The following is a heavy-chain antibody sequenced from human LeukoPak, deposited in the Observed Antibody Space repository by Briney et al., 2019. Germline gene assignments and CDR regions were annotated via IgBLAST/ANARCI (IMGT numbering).Heavy chain of an antibody. D-gene: IGHD3-3*01. J-gene: IGHJ4*02. CDR2: ISYDGSNK. Sequence: PGRSLRLSCAASGFTFSSYGMHWVRQAPGKGLEWVAVISYDGSNKYYADSVKGRFTISRDNSKNTLYLQMNSLRAEDTAVYYCAKDSITIFGYFDYWGQGTLVTVSS. CDR3: AKDSITIFGYFDY. CDR1: GFTFSSYG. V-gene: IGHV3-30*18.